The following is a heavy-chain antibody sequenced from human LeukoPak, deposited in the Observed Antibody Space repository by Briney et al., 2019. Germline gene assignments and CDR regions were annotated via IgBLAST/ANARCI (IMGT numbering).Heavy chain of an antibody. Sequence: PGGSLRPSCAASGFTFSTYFMGWVRQAPGKGLEWVANLHPDGSHQYYVDSVRGRFTISRDNAKNSLYLQMNNLRAEDTAVYFCTSPTWGSQGFWGQGTLVTVSS. D-gene: IGHD7-27*01. CDR1: GFTFSTYF. CDR2: LHPDGSHQ. J-gene: IGHJ4*02. CDR3: TSPTWGSQGF. V-gene: IGHV3-7*03.